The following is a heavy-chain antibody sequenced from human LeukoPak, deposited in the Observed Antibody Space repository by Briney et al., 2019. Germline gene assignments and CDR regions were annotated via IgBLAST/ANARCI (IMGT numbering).Heavy chain of an antibody. CDR2: IYYSGST. CDR3: VREGSRSTFQH. Sequence: PSETLSLTCTVSGGSISSYYWSWIRQPPGKGLEWIGYIYYSGSTNYNPSLKSRVTISVGTSKNQFSLKLNSVTPEDTAVYYCVREGSRSTFQHWGQGTLVTVSS. CDR1: GGSISSYY. V-gene: IGHV4-59*12. J-gene: IGHJ1*01. D-gene: IGHD2-2*01.